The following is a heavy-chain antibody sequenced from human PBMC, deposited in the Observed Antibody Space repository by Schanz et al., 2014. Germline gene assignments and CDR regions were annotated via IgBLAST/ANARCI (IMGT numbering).Heavy chain of an antibody. V-gene: IGHV4-61*02. J-gene: IGHJ5*02. D-gene: IGHD5-12*01. CDR1: GVSISSATYY. CDR2: VYSRGSS. Sequence: QVQLQESGPGLVKPSQTLSLTCTVSGVSISSATYYWSWVRQPAGKGLEWIGRVYSRGSSTYNPTLKSRDTIPKDTSSNQSTEKLSSVTAADTAVYYWARGRSVATIAPYTWFDPWGQGTLVTVSS. CDR3: ARGRSVATIAPYTWFDP.